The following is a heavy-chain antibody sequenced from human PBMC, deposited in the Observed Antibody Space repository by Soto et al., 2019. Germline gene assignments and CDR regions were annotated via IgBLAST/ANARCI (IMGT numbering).Heavy chain of an antibody. CDR1: VFSFSDHA. CDR3: ARDMWLGASLPSYYYGVDV. D-gene: IGHD3-10*01. J-gene: IGHJ6*02. V-gene: IGHV3-30-3*01. Sequence: PGGSLRLSCAASVFSFSDHAMHWVRQAPGKGLEWLAIISYDGANKYYAESVRGRFTISRDNSKNTLYLQMNSLRPEDMAVYYCARDMWLGASLPSYYYGVDVQHRGTTVRVSS. CDR2: ISYDGANK.